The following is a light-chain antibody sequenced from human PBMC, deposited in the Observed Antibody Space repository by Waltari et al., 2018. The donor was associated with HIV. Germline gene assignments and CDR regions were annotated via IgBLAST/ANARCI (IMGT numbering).Light chain of an antibody. V-gene: IGLV6-57*02. CDR3: QSYDDRLHGVA. CDR1: SGTIAPNH. CDR2: EDN. J-gene: IGLJ3*02. Sequence: NLLLTHPPSVSGSPGKPVTLPCTATSGTIAPNHAPWHQLPPGTAPTTVIYEDNKRHSGVPDRFSGSIDSSSNSASLTISGLKTEDEADYYCQSYDDRLHGVAFGGGTKLTVL.